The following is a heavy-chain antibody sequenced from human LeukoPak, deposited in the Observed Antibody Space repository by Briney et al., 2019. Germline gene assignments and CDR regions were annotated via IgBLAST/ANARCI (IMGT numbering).Heavy chain of an antibody. CDR3: AKAFGTTVPRGNWFDP. Sequence: GGSLRLSCAASGFTFSSYAMSWVRQAPGKGLEWVSAISGSGGSTYYADSVKSRFTISRDNSKNTLYLQMNSLRAEDTAVYYCAKAFGTTVPRGNWFDPWGQGTLVTVSS. J-gene: IGHJ5*02. V-gene: IGHV3-23*01. CDR2: ISGSGGST. D-gene: IGHD4-17*01. CDR1: GFTFSSYA.